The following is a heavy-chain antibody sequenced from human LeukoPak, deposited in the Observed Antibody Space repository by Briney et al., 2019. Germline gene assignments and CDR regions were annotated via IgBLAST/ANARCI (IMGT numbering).Heavy chain of an antibody. D-gene: IGHD1-26*01. J-gene: IGHJ4*02. V-gene: IGHV3-7*01. CDR3: ASQRGSFDY. Sequence: GGSLRLSCAASGFTFSSYWMSWVRQAPGKGLEWVANIKQDGSEKNYVDSVKGRFTISRDSAKNSLYLQMNSLRAEDTAVYYCASQRGSFDYWGQGTLVTASS. CDR1: GFTFSSYW. CDR2: IKQDGSEK.